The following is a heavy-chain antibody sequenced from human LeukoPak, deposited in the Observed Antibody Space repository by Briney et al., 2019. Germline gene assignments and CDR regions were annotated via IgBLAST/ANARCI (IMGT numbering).Heavy chain of an antibody. Sequence: PSETLSLTCAVYGGSFSGYYWSWIRQPPGKGLEWIGEINHSGSTNYNPSLKSRVTISVDTSKNQFSLKLSSVTAADTAVYYCARHFLTGYYTDYWGQGTLVTVSS. D-gene: IGHD3/OR15-3a*01. CDR2: INHSGST. CDR3: ARHFLTGYYTDY. V-gene: IGHV4-34*01. J-gene: IGHJ4*02. CDR1: GGSFSGYY.